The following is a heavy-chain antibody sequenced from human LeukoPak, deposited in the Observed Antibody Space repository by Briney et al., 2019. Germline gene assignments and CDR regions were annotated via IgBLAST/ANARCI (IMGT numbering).Heavy chain of an antibody. V-gene: IGHV3-30*02. CDR1: GFTFSSYW. Sequence: PGGSLRLSCAASGFTFSSYWMTWVRQAPGKGLEWVTVIWHDGSNKYYADSVKGRFTISRDNSKNTLYLQMNSLRAEDTAVYHCAKDLNPREAGATIDYWGQGTLVTVSS. D-gene: IGHD1-26*01. CDR2: IWHDGSNK. J-gene: IGHJ4*02. CDR3: AKDLNPREAGATIDY.